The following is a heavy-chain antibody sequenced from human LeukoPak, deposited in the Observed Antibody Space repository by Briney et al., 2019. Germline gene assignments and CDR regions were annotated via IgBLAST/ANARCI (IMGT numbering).Heavy chain of an antibody. D-gene: IGHD3-3*01. Sequence: ASVKVSCKASGYTFTSYGISWVRQAPGQGLEWMGWISAYNGNTNYAQKLQGRVTMTTDTSTSTAYMELRSLRSDDTAVYYCAREPRFLEWFPIDPWGQGTLVTVSS. CDR2: ISAYNGNT. CDR1: GYTFTSYG. J-gene: IGHJ5*02. V-gene: IGHV1-18*01. CDR3: AREPRFLEWFPIDP.